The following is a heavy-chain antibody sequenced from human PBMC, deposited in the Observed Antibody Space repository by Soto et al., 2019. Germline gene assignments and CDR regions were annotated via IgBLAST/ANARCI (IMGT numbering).Heavy chain of an antibody. J-gene: IGHJ3*02. CDR1: GYTFDNYA. V-gene: IGHV1-3*01. CDR2: IHAGNGYT. D-gene: IGHD5-12*01. CDR3: ARVQYSGYDFKLAFDI. Sequence: QVQLVQSGAQVKNPGASVKVSCKASGYTFDNYALHWVRQAPGRRLEWMGWIHAGNGYTKYSQIFQGRVTITRDTSASTVNMDLSSLRSEDTAVYYCARVQYSGYDFKLAFDIWGQGTMVTVSS.